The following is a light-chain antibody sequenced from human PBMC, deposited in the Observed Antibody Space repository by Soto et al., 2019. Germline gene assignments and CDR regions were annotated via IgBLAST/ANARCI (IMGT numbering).Light chain of an antibody. Sequence: QSVLTQPASVSGPPEQSITISCTGTSSDVGAYNYVSWYQQHPGKAPKLMIYEVSNRPSGVSNRFSGSKSGNTASLTISGLQAEDEADYYCSSYISSSTLVFGTGTKVTVL. CDR2: EVS. J-gene: IGLJ1*01. V-gene: IGLV2-14*01. CDR1: SSDVGAYNY. CDR3: SSYISSSTLV.